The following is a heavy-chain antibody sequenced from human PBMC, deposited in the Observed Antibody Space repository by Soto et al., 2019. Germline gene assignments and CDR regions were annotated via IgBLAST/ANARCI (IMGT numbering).Heavy chain of an antibody. Sequence: GGSLRLSCAASGFTFSSYAMSWVRQAPGKGLEWVSAISGSGGSTYYADSVKGRFTISRDNSKNTLYLQMNSLRAEDTAVYYSAKASLGWRQFDYWGQGTLVTVSS. J-gene: IGHJ4*02. CDR3: AKASLGWRQFDY. D-gene: IGHD6-19*01. V-gene: IGHV3-23*01. CDR1: GFTFSSYA. CDR2: ISGSGGST.